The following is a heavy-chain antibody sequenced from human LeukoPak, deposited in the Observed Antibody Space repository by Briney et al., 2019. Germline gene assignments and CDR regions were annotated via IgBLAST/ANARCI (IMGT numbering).Heavy chain of an antibody. D-gene: IGHD6-13*01. Sequence: GGSLRLSCAASGFTFSSYSMNWVRQAPGKGLEWVSYISSSSSYIYYADSVKGRFTISRDNAKNSLYLQMNSLRAEDTAVYYCARDSYSGYSSSWDAFDIWGQGTMVTVSS. J-gene: IGHJ3*02. CDR3: ARDSYSGYSSSWDAFDI. V-gene: IGHV3-21*01. CDR2: ISSSSSYI. CDR1: GFTFSSYS.